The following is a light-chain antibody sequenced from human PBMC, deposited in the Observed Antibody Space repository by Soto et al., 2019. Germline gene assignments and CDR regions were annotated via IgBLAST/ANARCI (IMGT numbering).Light chain of an antibody. CDR1: SSKIGSNT. CDR3: AALDDSLNGPV. J-gene: IGLJ2*01. Sequence: QSLLTQPPSASGTPGQRATISCSGSSSKIGSNTVNWYQQLPGTAPKLLIYSNNQRPSGVPDRFSGSKSVTSASLAISGLHSEDEADYYCAALDDSLNGPVFGGGTKLTVL. V-gene: IGLV1-44*01. CDR2: SNN.